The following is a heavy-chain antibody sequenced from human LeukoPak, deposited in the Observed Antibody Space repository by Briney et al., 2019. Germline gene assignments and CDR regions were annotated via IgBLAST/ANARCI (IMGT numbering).Heavy chain of an antibody. CDR3: AREEANGYYDY. CDR1: GFTFSDYW. D-gene: IGHD3-22*01. V-gene: IGHV3-74*01. CDR2: VKSDGSNT. J-gene: IGHJ4*02. Sequence: PGGSLRLSCAASGFTFSDYWMHWVRQVPGKGLVWVSYVKSDGSNTNYADSVKGRFTISRDNSKNTLYLQMNSLRAEDTAVYYCAREEANGYYDYWGQGTLVTVSS.